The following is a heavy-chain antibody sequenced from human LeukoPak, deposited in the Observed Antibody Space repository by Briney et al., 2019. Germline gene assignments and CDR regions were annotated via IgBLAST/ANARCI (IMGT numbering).Heavy chain of an antibody. D-gene: IGHD3-9*01. CDR2: IYSGGST. J-gene: IGHJ4*02. CDR1: GFTFSSYW. Sequence: GGSLRLSCAASGFTFSSYWMHWVRQAPGKGLVWVSVIYSGGSTYYADSVKGRFTISRHNSKNTLYLQMNSLRAEDTAVYYCARTTGYIDYWGQGTLVTVSS. CDR3: ARTTGYIDY. V-gene: IGHV3-53*04.